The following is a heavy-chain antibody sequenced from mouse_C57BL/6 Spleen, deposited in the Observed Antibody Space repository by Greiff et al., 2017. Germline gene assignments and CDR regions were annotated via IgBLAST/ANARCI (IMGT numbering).Heavy chain of an antibody. CDR1: GYAFSSSW. CDR2: IYPGDGDT. CDR3: ARNGNYGAMDY. V-gene: IGHV1-82*01. J-gene: IGHJ4*01. Sequence: VQLVESGPELVKPGASVKISCKASGYAFSSSWMNWVKQRPGKGLEWIGRIYPGDGDTNYNGKFKGKATLTADKSSSTAYMQLSSLTSEDSAVYFWARNGNYGAMDYWGQGTSVTVSS. D-gene: IGHD2-1*01.